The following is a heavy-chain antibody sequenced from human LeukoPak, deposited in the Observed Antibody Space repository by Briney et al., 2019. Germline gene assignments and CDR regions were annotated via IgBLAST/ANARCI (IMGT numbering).Heavy chain of an antibody. CDR1: AYSVCSGVY. Sequence: KPPETLSVTLADSAYSVCSGVYWGWIRQPPGKGRKWIGSVYHSGSTHYSPSLKSRVTISVDTSKNQFSLKLSSVTAADTAVYYCARNDSSGYFDYWGQGTLVTVSS. CDR3: ARNDSSGYFDY. CDR2: VYHSGST. J-gene: IGHJ4*02. V-gene: IGHV4-38-2*01. D-gene: IGHD3-22*01.